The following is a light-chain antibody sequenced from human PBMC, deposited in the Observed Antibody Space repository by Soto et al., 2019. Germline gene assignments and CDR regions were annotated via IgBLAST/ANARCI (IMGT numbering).Light chain of an antibody. CDR3: QQSYSTPRT. J-gene: IGKJ1*01. Sequence: DIQMTQSPSTLSASVGDSVTISCRASQNINTWLAWYHQKPGKAPKLLIYAASSLQSGVPSRFSGSGSGTDFTLTISSLQPEDFATYYCQQSYSTPRTFGQGTKVDNK. V-gene: IGKV1-39*01. CDR1: QNINTW. CDR2: AAS.